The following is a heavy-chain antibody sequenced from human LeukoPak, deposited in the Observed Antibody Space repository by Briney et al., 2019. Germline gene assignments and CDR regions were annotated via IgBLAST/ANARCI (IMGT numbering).Heavy chain of an antibody. V-gene: IGHV3-11*01. CDR1: GFTFSDYY. Sequence: GGSLRLSCAASGFTFSDYYMSWIRQAPGKGLEWVSYISSSGSTIYYADSVKGRFTISRDNAKNSLYLQMNSLRAEDTAVYYCASDHEYYYDSSGSTYWGQGTLVTVSS. J-gene: IGHJ4*02. CDR3: ASDHEYYYDSSGSTY. CDR2: ISSSGSTI. D-gene: IGHD3-22*01.